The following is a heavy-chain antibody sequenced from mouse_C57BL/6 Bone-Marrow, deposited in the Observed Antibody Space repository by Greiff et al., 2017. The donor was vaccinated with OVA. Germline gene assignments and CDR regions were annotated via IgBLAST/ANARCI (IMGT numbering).Heavy chain of an antibody. D-gene: IGHD1-1*01. CDR3: AITTEIATYFDY. J-gene: IGHJ2*01. V-gene: IGHV1-74*01. CDR2: IHPSGSGT. Sequence: QVQLQQSGADLVKPGASVKVSCKASGYTFTSYWMHWVQQTPGRGLEWIGCIHPSGSGTNYNHTFKGQATLTEDKYSRTPYVQLSSMAYEDAAVYYCAITTEIATYFDYWGQGTTLTVSS. CDR1: GYTFTSYW.